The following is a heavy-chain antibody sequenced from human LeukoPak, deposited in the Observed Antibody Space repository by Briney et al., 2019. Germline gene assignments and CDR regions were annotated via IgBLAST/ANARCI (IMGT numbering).Heavy chain of an antibody. CDR3: ARDYLPPRWDSSSSGWFDP. CDR1: GYTFTGYY. J-gene: IGHJ5*02. D-gene: IGHD6-6*01. V-gene: IGHV1-2*02. CDR2: INPNSGGT. Sequence: GASVKVSCKASGYTFTGYYMHWVRQAPGQGLEWMGWINPNSGGTNYAQKFQGRVTMTRDTSISTAYMELSRLRSDDTAVYYCARDYLPPRWDSSSSGWFDPWGQGTLVTVSS.